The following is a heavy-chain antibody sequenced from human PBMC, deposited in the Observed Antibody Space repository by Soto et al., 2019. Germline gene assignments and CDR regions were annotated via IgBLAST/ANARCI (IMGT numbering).Heavy chain of an antibody. CDR1: GFTFSSYA. V-gene: IGHV3-30-3*01. D-gene: IGHD2-15*01. CDR2: ISYDGSNK. CDR3: AREGGYCSGGSCYPNGFDY. J-gene: IGHJ4*02. Sequence: QVQLVESGGGVVQPGRSLRLSCAASGFTFSSYAMHWVRQAPGKGLEWVALISYDGSNKYYADSVKGRFTISRDNSKNTLYLQMSSLRAEDRAVYYCAREGGYCSGGSCYPNGFDYWGQGTLVTVSS.